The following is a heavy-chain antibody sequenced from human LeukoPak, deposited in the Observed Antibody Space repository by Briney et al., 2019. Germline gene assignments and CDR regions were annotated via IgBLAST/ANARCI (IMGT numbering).Heavy chain of an antibody. CDR3: ARDRVGATSYYYYYYMDV. D-gene: IGHD1-26*01. J-gene: IGHJ6*03. V-gene: IGHV4-61*02. CDR2: VYTSGST. Sequence: SETLSLTCTVSGDSISSGDYYWSWIRQPAGKGLEWIGRVYTSGSTNYNPSLKSRVTMSVDTSKNQFSLKLSSVTAADTAVYYCARDRVGATSYYYYYYMDVWGKGTTVTISS. CDR1: GDSISSGDYY.